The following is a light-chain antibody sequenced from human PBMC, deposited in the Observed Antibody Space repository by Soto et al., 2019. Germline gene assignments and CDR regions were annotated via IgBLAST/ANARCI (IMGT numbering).Light chain of an antibody. Sequence: DIPMTQSPSSLSASVGDRVTITCRASQTMNNYLNWYQRKPGKAPKLLIYTTSTLQSGVPSRFSGSGSGTDFTLTISSLQPEDCAIYYCQQNYNTPLTFGGGTKVEIK. V-gene: IGKV1-39*01. CDR1: QTMNNY. CDR2: TTS. J-gene: IGKJ4*01. CDR3: QQNYNTPLT.